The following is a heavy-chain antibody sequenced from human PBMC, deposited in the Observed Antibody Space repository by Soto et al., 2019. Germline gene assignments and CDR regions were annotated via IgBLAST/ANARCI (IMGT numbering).Heavy chain of an antibody. CDR2: IIPIFGTA. D-gene: IGHD6-13*01. CDR3: ARGRQQLVSGGNWFDP. V-gene: IGHV1-69*13. Sequence: SVKVSCKASGGTFSSYAISWVRQAPGQGLEWMGGIIPIFGTANYAQKFQGRVTITADESTSTAYMELSSLRSEDTAVYYCARGRQQLVSGGNWFDPWGQGTLVTVSS. CDR1: GGTFSSYA. J-gene: IGHJ5*02.